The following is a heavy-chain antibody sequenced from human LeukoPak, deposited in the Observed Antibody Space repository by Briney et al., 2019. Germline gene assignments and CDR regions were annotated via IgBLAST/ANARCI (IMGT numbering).Heavy chain of an antibody. CDR3: ARVPPAATFPTYYYGLDV. V-gene: IGHV3-23*01. J-gene: IGHJ6*02. CDR1: GFTFSSSA. CDR2: ISGSGGST. Sequence: GGSLRLSCAASGFTFSSSAMTWVRQAPGKGLEWVSAISGSGGSTYYADSVKGRFTISRDNSKNTLYLQMDSRRAEDAAVYCCARVPPAATFPTYYYGLDVWGRGPTVSVSS. D-gene: IGHD2-2*01.